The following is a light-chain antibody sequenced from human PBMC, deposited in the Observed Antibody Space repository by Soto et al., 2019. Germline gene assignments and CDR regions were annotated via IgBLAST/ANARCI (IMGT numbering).Light chain of an antibody. CDR1: QSVNNN. Sequence: EIVMTQSPATLSVYHGERATISCRASQSVNNNLAWYQQIPGQAPRLLIYGASTRATGIPARFSGSGSGTQFILTISSLQSDDSAVYYCQQYDRWPPKTFGQGTKVDIK. CDR2: GAS. J-gene: IGKJ1*01. V-gene: IGKV3-15*01. CDR3: QQYDRWPPKT.